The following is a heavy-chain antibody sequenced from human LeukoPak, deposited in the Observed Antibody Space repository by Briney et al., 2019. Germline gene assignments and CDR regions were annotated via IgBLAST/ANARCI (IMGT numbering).Heavy chain of an antibody. Sequence: ASVKVSCKASGYTFTGYYMHWVRQAPGQGLEWMGWINPNSGGTNYAQKFQGRVTMTRDTSISTAYMELSRLRSDDTAVYYCARVGGGPLEWFGESEHFDYWGQGTLVTVSS. V-gene: IGHV1-2*02. CDR3: ARVGGGPLEWFGESEHFDY. CDR1: GYTFTGYY. D-gene: IGHD3-10*01. J-gene: IGHJ4*02. CDR2: INPNSGGT.